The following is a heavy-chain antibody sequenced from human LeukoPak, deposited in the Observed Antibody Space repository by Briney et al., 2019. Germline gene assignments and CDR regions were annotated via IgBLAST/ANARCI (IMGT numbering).Heavy chain of an antibody. V-gene: IGHV4-39*07. CDR2: IYYSGST. Sequence: SETLSLTCTVSGGSISSSSYYWGWIRQPPGKGLEWIGSIYYSGSTYYNPSLKSRVTISVDTSKSQFSLKLNSVTAADTAVYYCARDQWELLRGFDYWGQGTLVTVSS. CDR3: ARDQWELLRGFDY. J-gene: IGHJ4*02. CDR1: GGSISSSSYY. D-gene: IGHD1-26*01.